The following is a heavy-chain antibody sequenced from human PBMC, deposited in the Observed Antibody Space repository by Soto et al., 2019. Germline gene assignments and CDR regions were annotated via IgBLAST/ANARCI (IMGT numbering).Heavy chain of an antibody. Sequence: SETLSLTCTVSGGSISSYYWSWLRQPPGKGLEWIGYIYYSGSTNYNPSLKSRVTISVDTSKNQFSLKLSSVTAADTAVYYCARLGYCSGGSCYPGGWFDPWGQGTLVTVSS. CDR2: IYYSGST. CDR3: ARLGYCSGGSCYPGGWFDP. J-gene: IGHJ5*02. CDR1: GGSISSYY. V-gene: IGHV4-59*01. D-gene: IGHD2-15*01.